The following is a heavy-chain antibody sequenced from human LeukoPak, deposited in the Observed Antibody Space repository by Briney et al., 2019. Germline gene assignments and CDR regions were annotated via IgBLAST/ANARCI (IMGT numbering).Heavy chain of an antibody. V-gene: IGHV3-23*01. Sequence: GGSLRLSCVASGFIVSSNYMSWVRQAPGKGLEWVSAISGSGGSTYYADSVKGRFTISRDNSKNTLYLQMNSLRAEDTAVYYCAKDLRGYSYYGYFDYWGQGTLVTVSS. CDR2: ISGSGGST. J-gene: IGHJ4*02. CDR3: AKDLRGYSYYGYFDY. D-gene: IGHD5-18*01. CDR1: GFIVSSNY.